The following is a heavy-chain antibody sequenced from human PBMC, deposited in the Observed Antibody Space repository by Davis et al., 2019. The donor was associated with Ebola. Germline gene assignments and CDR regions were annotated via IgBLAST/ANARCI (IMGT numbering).Heavy chain of an antibody. Sequence: PGGSLRLSCAASGFTFSSYWMSWVRQAPGKGLEWVANIKQDGSEKYYVDSVKGRFTISRDNAKNSLYPQMNSLRAEDTAVYYCASGRRGGSPSPDYWGQGTLVTVSS. CDR3: ASGRRGGSPSPDY. CDR2: IKQDGSEK. V-gene: IGHV3-7*01. J-gene: IGHJ4*02. CDR1: GFTFSSYW. D-gene: IGHD2-15*01.